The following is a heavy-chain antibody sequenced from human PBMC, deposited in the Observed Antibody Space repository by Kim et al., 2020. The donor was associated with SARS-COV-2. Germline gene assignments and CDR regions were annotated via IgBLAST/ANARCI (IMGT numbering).Heavy chain of an antibody. CDR1: GFTFSSHW. J-gene: IGHJ4*02. CDR3: ARSGGWNPDY. CDR2: INGDGSST. V-gene: IGHV3-74*01. D-gene: IGHD1-1*01. Sequence: GGSLRLSCAASGFTFSSHWMHWVRQVPGKGLVWVSRINGDGSSTSYADFVKGRFTVSRDNAKNTLYLQMNSLRVEDTAVYYCARSGGWNPDYWGQGTLVT.